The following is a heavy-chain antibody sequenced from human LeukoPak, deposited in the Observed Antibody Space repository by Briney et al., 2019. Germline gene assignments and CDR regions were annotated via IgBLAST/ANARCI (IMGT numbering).Heavy chain of an antibody. D-gene: IGHD3-9*01. CDR2: INPNSGGT. Sequence: RASVKVSCKASGYTFTGYYMHWVRQAPGQGLEWMGWINPNSGGTNYAQKFQGRVTMTRDTSISTAYMELSSLRSEDTAVYYCATPNSSYDILTGYYRESDAFDIWGQGTMVTVSS. J-gene: IGHJ3*02. V-gene: IGHV1-2*02. CDR1: GYTFTGYY. CDR3: ATPNSSYDILTGYYRESDAFDI.